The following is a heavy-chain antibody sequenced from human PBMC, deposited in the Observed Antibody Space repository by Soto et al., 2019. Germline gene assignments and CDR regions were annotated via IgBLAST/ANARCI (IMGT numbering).Heavy chain of an antibody. CDR2: IYYSGST. D-gene: IGHD6-19*01. V-gene: IGHV4-39*01. CDR3: ARGSSGGLYYYYGMDV. CDR1: GGSISSSSYY. Sequence: PSETLSLTCTVSGGSISSSSYYWGWIRQPPGKGLEWIGSIYYSGSTYYNPSLKSRVTISVDTSKNQFSLKLSSVTAADTAVYYCARGSSGGLYYYYGMDVWGQGTTVTVSS. J-gene: IGHJ6*02.